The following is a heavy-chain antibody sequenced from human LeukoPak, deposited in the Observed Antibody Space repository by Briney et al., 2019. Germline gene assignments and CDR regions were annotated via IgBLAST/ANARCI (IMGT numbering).Heavy chain of an antibody. D-gene: IGHD6-19*01. CDR3: ARISISGWYIDY. CDR2: ISTSSSYA. V-gene: IGHV3-11*06. CDR1: GFTFSDYH. Sequence: GGSLRLSCAASGFTFSDYHMNWIRQAPGKGLEWVSYISTSSSYANYADSVKGRFTISRDNAKNSLYLQMNSLRAEDTAVYYCARISISGWYIDYWGQGTLVTVSS. J-gene: IGHJ4*02.